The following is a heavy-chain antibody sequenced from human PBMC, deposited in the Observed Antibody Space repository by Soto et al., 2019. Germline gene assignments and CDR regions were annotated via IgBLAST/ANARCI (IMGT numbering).Heavy chain of an antibody. CDR3: GRGRSGQIVVFY. V-gene: IGHV1-2*02. D-gene: IGHD1-26*01. CDR1: GYTFTGHY. CDR2: IGPETGAT. Sequence: ASVKVSCKASGYTFTGHYIHWVRQAPEQGPEWMGEIGPETGATRYAQKFQGRVTMTRDMSITTVYMELNNLSPDDAAVYYCGRGRSGQIVVFYWGQGTPVTVSS. J-gene: IGHJ4*02.